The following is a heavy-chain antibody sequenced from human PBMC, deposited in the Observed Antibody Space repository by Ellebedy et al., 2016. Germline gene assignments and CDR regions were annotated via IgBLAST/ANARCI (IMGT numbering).Heavy chain of an antibody. Sequence: SETLSLXCSVSGDSINSYYWSWIRQPPGKGLEWIGYIFYSGSTNYNPSLKSRVTISVDTPKNQFSLKLSSVTAADTAVYYCARLYGDYLKADYWGQGTLVTVSS. CDR1: GDSINSYY. CDR3: ARLYGDYLKADY. CDR2: IFYSGST. V-gene: IGHV4-59*08. J-gene: IGHJ4*02. D-gene: IGHD4-17*01.